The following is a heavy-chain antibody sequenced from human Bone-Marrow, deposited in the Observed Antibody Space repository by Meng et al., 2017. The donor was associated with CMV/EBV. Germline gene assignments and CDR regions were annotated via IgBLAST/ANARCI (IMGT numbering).Heavy chain of an antibody. D-gene: IGHD1-20*01. Sequence: PLKASGPPPANPTQPLQLPLTFPGFSLSTSGVGVGWIRQPPGKALEWLALIYWDDDKRYSPSLKSRLTITKDTSKNQVVLTMTNMDPVDTATYYCAHTEETYNWKGNNWFDPWGQGTLVTVPQ. CDR3: AHTEETYNWKGNNWFDP. J-gene: IGHJ5*02. CDR2: IYWDDDK. CDR1: GFSLSTSGVG. V-gene: IGHV2-5*02.